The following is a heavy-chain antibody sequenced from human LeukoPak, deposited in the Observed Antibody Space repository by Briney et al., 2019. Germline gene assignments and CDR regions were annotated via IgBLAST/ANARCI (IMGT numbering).Heavy chain of an antibody. CDR2: IKQDGSEK. D-gene: IGHD2-15*01. V-gene: IGHV3-7*01. CDR1: GFTFSSYW. CDR3: ARGSVAATTPYYFDY. J-gene: IGHJ4*02. Sequence: GGSLRLSCAASGFTFSSYWMSWVRQAPGKGLEWVANIKQDGSEKYYVDSVKGRFTISRDNAKNSLYLQMNSLRAEDTAVYYCARGSVAATTPYYFDYWGQGTLVTVSS.